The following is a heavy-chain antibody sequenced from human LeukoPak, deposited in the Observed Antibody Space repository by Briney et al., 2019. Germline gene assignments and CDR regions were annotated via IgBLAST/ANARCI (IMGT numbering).Heavy chain of an antibody. J-gene: IGHJ3*02. CDR2: ISYDGSNK. V-gene: IGHV3-30-3*01. CDR1: GFTFSSYA. CDR3: ARDMVLYYDSSGDDAFDI. Sequence: GRSLRLSCAASGFTFSSYAMHWVRQAPGKGLEWVAVISYDGSNKYYADSVKGRFTISRDNSKNTLYLRMNSLRAEDTAVYYCARDMVLYYDSSGDDAFDIWGQGTMVTVSS. D-gene: IGHD3-22*01.